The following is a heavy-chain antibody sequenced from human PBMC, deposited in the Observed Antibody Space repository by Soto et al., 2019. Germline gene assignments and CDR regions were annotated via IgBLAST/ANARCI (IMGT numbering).Heavy chain of an antibody. J-gene: IGHJ4*02. CDR2: ISYDGSNK. Sequence: QVQLVESGGGVVQPGRSLRLSCAASGFTFSSYAMHWVRQAPGKGLEWAAVISYDGSNKYYADSVKGRFTISRDNSKNTLYLQMNSLRAEDTAVYYCARDLRGNSFVLDYWGQGTLVTVSS. D-gene: IGHD2-21*02. CDR3: ARDLRGNSFVLDY. V-gene: IGHV3-30-3*01. CDR1: GFTFSSYA.